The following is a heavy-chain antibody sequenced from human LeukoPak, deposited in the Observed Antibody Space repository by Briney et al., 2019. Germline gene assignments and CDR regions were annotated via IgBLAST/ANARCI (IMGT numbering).Heavy chain of an antibody. CDR1: GFTFDNYG. D-gene: IGHD3-16*02. CDR2: INWNGGST. V-gene: IGHV3-20*04. J-gene: IGHJ6*03. Sequence: GGSLRLSCAASGFTFDNYGMGWVRQAPGKGLEWVSTINWNGGSTVYADSVKGRFTISRDNAKNSLYLQMNSLRAEDTAVYYCAKNTISGGHYQYYMDVWGKGTTVTVSS. CDR3: AKNTISGGHYQYYMDV.